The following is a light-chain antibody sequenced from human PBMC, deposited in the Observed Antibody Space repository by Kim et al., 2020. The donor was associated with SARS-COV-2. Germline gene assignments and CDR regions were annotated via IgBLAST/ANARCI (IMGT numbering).Light chain of an antibody. CDR1: QSISSW. CDR2: DAS. J-gene: IGKJ3*01. Sequence: GDRVTITCRASQSISSWLAWYQQKPGKAPKLLIYDASSLESGVPSRFSGSGSGTEFTLTISSLQPDDFATYYCQQYNSSFTFGPGTKVDIK. V-gene: IGKV1-5*01. CDR3: QQYNSSFT.